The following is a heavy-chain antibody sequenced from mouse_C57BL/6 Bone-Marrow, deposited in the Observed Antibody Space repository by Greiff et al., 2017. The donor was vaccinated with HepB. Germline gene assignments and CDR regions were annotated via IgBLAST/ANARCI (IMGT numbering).Heavy chain of an antibody. CDR3: TRLDGYEGFAY. V-gene: IGHV1-5*01. CDR1: GYTFTSYW. CDR2: IYPGNSDT. J-gene: IGHJ3*01. D-gene: IGHD2-2*01. Sequence: VQLQQSGTVLARPGASVKMSCKTSGYTFTSYWMHWVKQRPGQGLEWIGAIYPGNSDTSYNQKFKGKAKLTAVTPASTAYMELSSLTNEDSAVYYCTRLDGYEGFAYWGQGTLVTVSA.